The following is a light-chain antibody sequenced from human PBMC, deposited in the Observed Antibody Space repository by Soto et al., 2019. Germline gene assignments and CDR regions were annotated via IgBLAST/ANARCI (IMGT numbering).Light chain of an antibody. J-gene: IGKJ5*01. Sequence: EIVLTQSPGTLSLSPGERATLSCRASQSVSSNLAWYQQKPGQAPRLLIYDASNRATGIPDRFSGSVSGTDFTLTITRLEPEDFAVFYCQQYGSSEIIFGQGTRLEI. CDR2: DAS. CDR3: QQYGSSEII. CDR1: QSVSSN. V-gene: IGKV3-20*01.